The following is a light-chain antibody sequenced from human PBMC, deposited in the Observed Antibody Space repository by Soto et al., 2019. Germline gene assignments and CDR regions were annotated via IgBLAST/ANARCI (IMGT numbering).Light chain of an antibody. CDR1: QSVSSY. Sequence: EIVMTQSPATLSVSPGERATLSCRASQSVSSYLAWYQQQPGQAPRLLIYGASTRATGIPARFSGSGSGTEFTLTISSLQSEDFAVYYCQQYNNWPGTFGQGTKVEI. CDR3: QQYNNWPGT. J-gene: IGKJ1*01. CDR2: GAS. V-gene: IGKV3-15*01.